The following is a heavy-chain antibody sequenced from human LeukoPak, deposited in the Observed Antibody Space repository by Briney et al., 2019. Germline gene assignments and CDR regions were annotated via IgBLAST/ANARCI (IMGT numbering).Heavy chain of an antibody. CDR3: ARDGYYYDSSGYLRPQIYYFDY. D-gene: IGHD3-22*01. Sequence: PGGSLRLSCAASGFTFSGYPIHWVCQAPGKGLEWVAVISYDGSNKYYADSVKGRFTISRDNSKNTLYLQMNSLRAEDTAVYYCARDGYYYDSSGYLRPQIYYFDYWGQGTLVTVSS. CDR2: ISYDGSNK. V-gene: IGHV3-30-3*01. J-gene: IGHJ4*02. CDR1: GFTFSGYP.